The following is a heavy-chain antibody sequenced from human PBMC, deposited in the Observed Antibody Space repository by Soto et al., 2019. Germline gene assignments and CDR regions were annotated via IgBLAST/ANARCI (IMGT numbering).Heavy chain of an antibody. J-gene: IGHJ4*02. D-gene: IGHD2-15*01. CDR3: ARDLGYALPDY. CDR1: GYTFTSYA. Sequence: ASVKVSCKASGYTFTSYAMHWVRQAPGQRLEWMGWINAGNGNTKYSQKFQGRVTINRDTSASTAYMELSSLRSEDTAVYYCARDLGYALPDYWGQGTLVTVSS. CDR2: INAGNGNT. V-gene: IGHV1-3*01.